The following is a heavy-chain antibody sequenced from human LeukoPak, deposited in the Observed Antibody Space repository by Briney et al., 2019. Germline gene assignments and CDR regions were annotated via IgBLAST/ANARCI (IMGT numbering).Heavy chain of an antibody. CDR2: IKSKTDGGTT. D-gene: IGHD2-2*01. V-gene: IGHV3-15*01. CDR3: TTDPSAVPAASMYYGMDV. CDR1: GFTFSNAW. J-gene: IGHJ6*02. Sequence: GSLRLSCAASGFTFSNAWMSWVRQAPGKGLEWVGRIKSKTDGGTTDYAAPVKGRFTISRDDSKNTLYLQMNSLKTEDTAVYYCTTDPSAVPAASMYYGMDVWGQGTTVTVSS.